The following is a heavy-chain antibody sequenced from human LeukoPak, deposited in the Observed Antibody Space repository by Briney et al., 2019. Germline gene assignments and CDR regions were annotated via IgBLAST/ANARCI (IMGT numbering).Heavy chain of an antibody. CDR3: ARDRVPFRGYSYGTDALDI. CDR2: INPSGGST. CDR1: GYTFTSYY. J-gene: IGHJ3*02. D-gene: IGHD5-18*01. Sequence: ASVKVSCKASGYTFTSYYMHWVRQAPGQGLEWMGIINPSGGSTSYAQKFQGRVTMTRDTSTSTVYMELSSLRSEDTAVYYCARDRVPFRGYSYGTDALDIGGQGTMVTVS. V-gene: IGHV1-46*01.